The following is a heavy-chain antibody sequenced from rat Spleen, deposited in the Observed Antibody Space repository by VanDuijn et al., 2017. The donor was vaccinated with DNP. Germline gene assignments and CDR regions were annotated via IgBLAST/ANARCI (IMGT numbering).Heavy chain of an antibody. Sequence: EVKLVESGGGLVQPGGSLKLSCAVSNFTISDYGMAWVRQAPTKGLEWVATIIYDGSRTYYRNSVKGRFTISRDNAKSTLYLQMDSLRSEDTATYYCTTFEGRDAWGQGTSVTVSS. CDR2: IIYDGSRT. V-gene: IGHV5S10*01. D-gene: IGHD1-11*01. CDR3: TTFEGRDA. CDR1: NFTISDYG. J-gene: IGHJ4*01.